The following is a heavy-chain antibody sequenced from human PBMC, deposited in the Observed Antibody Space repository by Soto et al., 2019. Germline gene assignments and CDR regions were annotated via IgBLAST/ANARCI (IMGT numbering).Heavy chain of an antibody. CDR3: ARDRGPMEVGIIAVAGTWNWFDP. D-gene: IGHD6-19*01. CDR1: GGTFSSYA. V-gene: IGHV1-69*13. J-gene: IGHJ5*02. Sequence: VASVKVSCKASGGTFSSYAISWVRQAPGQGLEWMGGIIPIFGTANHAQKFQGRVTITADESTSTAYMELSSLRSEDTAVYYCARDRGPMEVGIIAVAGTWNWFDPWGQGTLVTVSS. CDR2: IIPIFGTA.